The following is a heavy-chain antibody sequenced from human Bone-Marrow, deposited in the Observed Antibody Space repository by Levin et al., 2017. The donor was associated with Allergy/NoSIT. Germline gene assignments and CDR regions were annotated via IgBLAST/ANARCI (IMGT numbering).Heavy chain of an antibody. D-gene: IGHD2-21*01. CDR3: ASPAYPRGHAYDY. CDR1: GGSITTHNNY. J-gene: IGHJ4*02. CDR2: IFYSGTT. V-gene: IGHV4-39*02. Sequence: SETLSLTCFVSGGSITTHNNYWGWVRQPPGKGLEWIGAIFYSGTTYYDPSLESRVTISMDTSKNHFSLKLKSATASDKAVYYCASPAYPRGHAYDYSGQGTLVTFCS.